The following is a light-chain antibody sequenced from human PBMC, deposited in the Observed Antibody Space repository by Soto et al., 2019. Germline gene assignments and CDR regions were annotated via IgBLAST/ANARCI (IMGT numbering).Light chain of an antibody. CDR2: DVT. Sequence: QSALTQPPSASGSPGQSVTISCTGASSDVGGYDFVSWYQQHPGKAPKLMIYDVTKRPSGVPDRFSGSKSGNTASLTVSGLQADDEAEYYCAADAGSIPVAFGGGTKVTVL. V-gene: IGLV2-8*01. CDR3: AADAGSIPVA. J-gene: IGLJ2*01. CDR1: SSDVGGYDF.